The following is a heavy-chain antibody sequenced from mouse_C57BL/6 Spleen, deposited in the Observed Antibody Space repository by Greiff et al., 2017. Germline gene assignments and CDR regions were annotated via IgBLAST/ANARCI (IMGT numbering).Heavy chain of an antibody. CDR2: ISSGSSTI. V-gene: IGHV5-17*01. CDR1: GFTFSDYG. J-gene: IGHJ2*01. D-gene: IGHD1-1*01. Sequence: EVHLVESGGGLVKPGGSLKLSCAASGFTFSDYGMHWVRQAPEKGLEWVAYISSGSSTIYYADTVKGRFTIARDNAKNTLFLQMTSLSSEDTAMYYCDRDYYGSSGYFDYWGQGTTLTVSS. CDR3: DRDYYGSSGYFDY.